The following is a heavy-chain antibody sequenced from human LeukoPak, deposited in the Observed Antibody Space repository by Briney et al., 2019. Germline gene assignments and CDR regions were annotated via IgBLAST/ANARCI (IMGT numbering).Heavy chain of an antibody. J-gene: IGHJ2*01. Sequence: SETLSLTCTVSGGSISSSSYYWGWIRQPPGKGLEWIGSIYYSGSTYYNPSLKSRVTISVDTSKNQFSLKLSSVTAADTAVYYCARRKDYDWYFDLWGRGTLVTVSS. CDR1: GGSISSSSYY. D-gene: IGHD4-17*01. V-gene: IGHV4-39*01. CDR3: ARRKDYDWYFDL. CDR2: IYYSGST.